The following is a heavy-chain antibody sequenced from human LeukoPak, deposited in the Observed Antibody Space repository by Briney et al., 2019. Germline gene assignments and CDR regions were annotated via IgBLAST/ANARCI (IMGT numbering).Heavy chain of an antibody. CDR3: ARDQYDTWSRRGNFDS. V-gene: IGHV3-21*04. CDR2: ISSSSSYI. D-gene: IGHD3-3*01. CDR1: GFTFSSYS. J-gene: IGHJ4*02. Sequence: GGSLRLSCAASGFTFSSYSMNWVRQAPGKGLEWVSSISSSSSYIYYADSVKGRFTISRDNAKNSLYLQMNSLRAEDTAVFYCARDQYDTWSRRGNFDSWGQGTLVTVSS.